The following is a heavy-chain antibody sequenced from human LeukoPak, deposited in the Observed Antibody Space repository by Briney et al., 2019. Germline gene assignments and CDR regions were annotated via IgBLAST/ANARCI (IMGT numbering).Heavy chain of an antibody. D-gene: IGHD1-26*01. CDR1: GFTFSSYG. V-gene: IGHV3-30*18. Sequence: GGSLRLSCAASGFTFSSYGMHWVRQAPGKGLEWVAVISYDGSNKYYADSVKGRFTISRDNSKNTLYLQMNSLRAEDKAVYYCAKEGAIVEYYFDYWGQGTLVTVSS. CDR3: AKEGAIVEYYFDY. CDR2: ISYDGSNK. J-gene: IGHJ4*02.